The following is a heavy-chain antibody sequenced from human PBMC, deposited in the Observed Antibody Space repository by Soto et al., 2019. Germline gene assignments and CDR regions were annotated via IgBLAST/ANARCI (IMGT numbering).Heavy chain of an antibody. D-gene: IGHD2-15*01. CDR3: ARDLLGYCSGGSCHSH. J-gene: IGHJ4*02. CDR1: GGTFSSYA. V-gene: IGHV1-69*13. CDR2: IIPIFGTA. Sequence: SVKVSCKASGGTFSSYAISWVRQAPGQGLEWMGGIIPIFGTANYAQKFQGRVTITADESTSTAYMELSSLRSEDTAVFYCARDLLGYCSGGSCHSHWGQGTLVTAPQ.